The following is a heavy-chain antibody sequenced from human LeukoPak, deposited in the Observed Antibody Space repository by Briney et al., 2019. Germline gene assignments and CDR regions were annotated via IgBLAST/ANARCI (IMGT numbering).Heavy chain of an antibody. J-gene: IGHJ4*02. CDR2: IYSGGST. D-gene: IGHD6-13*01. CDR1: GFTVSSNY. CDR3: AVAAAGRREYHFDY. Sequence: PGGSLRLSCAASGFTVSSNYMSWVRQAPGKGLEWVSVIYSGGSTYYADSVRGRFTISRDNSKNTLYLQMNSLRAEDTAVYYCAVAAAGRREYHFDYWGQGTLVTVSS. V-gene: IGHV3-66*01.